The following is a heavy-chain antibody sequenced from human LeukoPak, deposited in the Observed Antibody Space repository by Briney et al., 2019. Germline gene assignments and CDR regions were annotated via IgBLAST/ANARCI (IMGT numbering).Heavy chain of an antibody. Sequence: SETLSLTCTVSGGSISSGSYYWSWIRQPAGKGLEWIGRIYTSGSTSYNPSLKSRVTISVATSKNQFSLRLSSVTAADTAMYYCARDRFDDSSGYYYHNYFYMDVWGKGTTVTVSS. CDR2: IYTSGST. J-gene: IGHJ6*03. D-gene: IGHD3-22*01. V-gene: IGHV4-61*02. CDR1: GGSISSGSYY. CDR3: ARDRFDDSSGYYYHNYFYMDV.